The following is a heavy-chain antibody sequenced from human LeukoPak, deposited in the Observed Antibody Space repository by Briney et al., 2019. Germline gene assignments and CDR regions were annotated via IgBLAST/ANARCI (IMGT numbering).Heavy chain of an antibody. CDR2: IYDGGST. CDR1: GFTVSSNY. CDR3: ARGYSYGYIRY. D-gene: IGHD5-18*01. Sequence: GGSLRLSCAASGFTVSSNYMNWVRQAPGKGLEWVSVIYDGGSTDYADSVKGRFTISRDNSKNMLYLQMNSLRAEDTAVYYCARGYSYGYIRYWGQGTLVTVSS. J-gene: IGHJ4*02. V-gene: IGHV3-66*01.